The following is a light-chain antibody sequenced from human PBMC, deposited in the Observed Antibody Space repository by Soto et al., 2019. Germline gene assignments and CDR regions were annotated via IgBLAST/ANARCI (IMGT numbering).Light chain of an antibody. CDR3: QPYYSYST. CDR2: AAS. CDR1: QGISSY. J-gene: IGKJ1*01. Sequence: AIRMTQSPSSLSASTGDRVTITCRASQGISSYLAWYQQKPGKAPKLLIYAASTLQSGVTSRFSGSGSGTDFTLTISCLQSEDFATYYCQPYYSYSTFGQGTKVEIK. V-gene: IGKV1-8*01.